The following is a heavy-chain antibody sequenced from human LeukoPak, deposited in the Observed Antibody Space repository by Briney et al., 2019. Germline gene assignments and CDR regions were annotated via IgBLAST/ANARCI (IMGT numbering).Heavy chain of an antibody. J-gene: IGHJ4*02. D-gene: IGHD3-22*01. CDR2: ISGSGAST. V-gene: IGHV3-23*01. Sequence: GGSLRLSCLTSGFTFSTNSISWVRQAPGKGLEWISGISGSGASTYYADSVKGRFTISRDNSKNTLYLQMNSLRAEDTAIYYCAKDRLRSGYYYGGDYWGQGTLVTVSS. CDR3: AKDRLRSGYYYGGDY. CDR1: GFTFSTNS.